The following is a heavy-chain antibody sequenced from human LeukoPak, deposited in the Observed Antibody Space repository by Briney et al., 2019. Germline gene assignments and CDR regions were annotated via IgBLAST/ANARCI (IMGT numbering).Heavy chain of an antibody. Sequence: QPGRSLRLSCAASGFTFSSYAMHWVRQAPGKGLEWVAVISYEGSNKYYADSVKGRFTISRDNSKNTLYLQMNSLRAEDTAVYYCARDRGVRFLEWLFFGWFDPWGQGTLVTVSS. CDR3: ARDRGVRFLEWLFFGWFDP. CDR1: GFTFSSYA. D-gene: IGHD3-3*01. CDR2: ISYEGSNK. J-gene: IGHJ5*02. V-gene: IGHV3-30*01.